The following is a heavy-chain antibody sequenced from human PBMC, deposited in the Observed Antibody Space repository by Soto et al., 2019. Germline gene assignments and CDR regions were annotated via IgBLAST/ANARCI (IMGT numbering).Heavy chain of an antibody. J-gene: IGHJ4*02. CDR3: AADTGDIEVVPATT. V-gene: IGHV3-11*05. CDR1: GFSFSDYY. D-gene: IGHD2-15*01. Sequence: SLRLSCAASGFSFSDYYMSWIRQAPGKGLEWISYISSSSDYTNYADSVKGRFTISRDNARNSLSLQMMSLRADDTAMYYCAADTGDIEVVPATTWGQGTLVTVSS. CDR2: ISSSSDYT.